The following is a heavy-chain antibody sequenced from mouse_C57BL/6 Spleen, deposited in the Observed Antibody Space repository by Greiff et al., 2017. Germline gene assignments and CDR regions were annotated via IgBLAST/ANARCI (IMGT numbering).Heavy chain of an antibody. CDR1: GFTFSDYY. Sequence: EVQVVESGGGLVQPGGSLKLSCAASGFTFSDYYMYWVRQTPEKRLEWVAYISNGGGSTYYPDTVKGRFTISRDNAKNTLYLQMSRLKSEDTAMYYCARKEDYGGFAYWGQGTLVTVSA. V-gene: IGHV5-12*01. CDR2: ISNGGGST. D-gene: IGHD2-4*01. CDR3: ARKEDYGGFAY. J-gene: IGHJ3*01.